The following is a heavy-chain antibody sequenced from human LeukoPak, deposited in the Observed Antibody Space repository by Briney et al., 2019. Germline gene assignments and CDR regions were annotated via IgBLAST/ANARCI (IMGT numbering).Heavy chain of an antibody. CDR2: IYHSGST. J-gene: IGHJ2*01. CDR3: ARGFHYYGSGRWDYFDL. Sequence: SETLSLTCTVSGYSISSGYYWGWIRQPPGKGLEWIGSIYHSGSTYYNPSLKSRVTISVDTSKNQFSLKLSSVTAADTAVYYCARGFHYYGSGRWDYFDLWGRGTLVTVSS. V-gene: IGHV4-38-2*02. CDR1: GYSISSGYY. D-gene: IGHD3-10*01.